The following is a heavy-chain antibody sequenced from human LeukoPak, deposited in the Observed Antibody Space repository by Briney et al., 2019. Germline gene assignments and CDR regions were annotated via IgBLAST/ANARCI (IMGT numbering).Heavy chain of an antibody. CDR1: GFTFSNFA. Sequence: GGSLRLSCAASGFTFSNFAMMWVRQAPGTGLQWVSTITGYGATFYADSVRGRFTIFRDTSMNTLFLQMNSLGAEDTAVYYRVKGAAAGKVDWFDPWGQGTLVTVSS. CDR2: ITGYGAT. CDR3: VKGAAAGKVDWFDP. V-gene: IGHV3-23*01. J-gene: IGHJ5*02. D-gene: IGHD6-13*01.